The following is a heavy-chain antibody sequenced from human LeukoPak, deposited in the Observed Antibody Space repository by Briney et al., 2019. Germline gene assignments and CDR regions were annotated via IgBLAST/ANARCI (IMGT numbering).Heavy chain of an antibody. D-gene: IGHD3-22*01. CDR1: GGTFSSYA. Sequence: GASVKVSCKASGGTFSSYAISWVRQAPGQGLEWMGVIIPIFGTVKYAQKFQGRVTITADESTSTASMELSSLRSEDTAVYYCARGYDSSSLGLDYWGQGTLVTVSS. CDR2: IIPIFGTV. J-gene: IGHJ4*02. CDR3: ARGYDSSSLGLDY. V-gene: IGHV1-69*13.